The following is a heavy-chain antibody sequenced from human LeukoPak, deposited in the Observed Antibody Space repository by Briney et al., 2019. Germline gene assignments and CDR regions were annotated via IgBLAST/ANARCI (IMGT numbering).Heavy chain of an antibody. D-gene: IGHD2-2*01. CDR3: VLYCSSTSCHRGLIDY. V-gene: IGHV1-2*02. Sequence: ASVKVSCKASGYSFTMYGIRWVRQAPGQGLEWVGWINPNSGGTNYAQKFQGRVTMTRDTSISTAYMELSRMRPDDTAVHYCVLYCSSTSCHRGLIDYWGQATPVTASS. CDR1: GYSFTMYG. CDR2: INPNSGGT. J-gene: IGHJ4*02.